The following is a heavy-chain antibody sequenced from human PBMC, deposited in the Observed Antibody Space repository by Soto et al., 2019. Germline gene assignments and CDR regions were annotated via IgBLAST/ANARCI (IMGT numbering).Heavy chain of an antibody. V-gene: IGHV4-59*01. J-gene: IGHJ4*02. Sequence: SETLSLTCTVSGGSISSYYWSWIRQPPGRGLEWIGYIYYSGSTNYNPSLKSRVTISVDTSKNQFSLKLSSVTAADTAVYYCATEGAVGSFDYWGQGTLVTVSS. D-gene: IGHD6-13*01. CDR1: GGSISSYY. CDR3: ATEGAVGSFDY. CDR2: IYYSGST.